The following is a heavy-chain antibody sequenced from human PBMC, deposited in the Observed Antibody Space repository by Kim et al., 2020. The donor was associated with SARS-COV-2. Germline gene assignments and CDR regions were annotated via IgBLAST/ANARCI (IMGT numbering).Heavy chain of an antibody. CDR2: IIPIFGTA. CDR3: ARDRGRGVIFDAFDI. D-gene: IGHD3-10*01. Sequence: SVKVSCKASGGTFSSYAISWVRQAPGQGLEWMGGIIPIFGTANYAQKFQGRVTITADESTSTAYMELSSLRSEDTAVYYCARDRGRGVIFDAFDIWGQGTMVTVSS. V-gene: IGHV1-69*13. J-gene: IGHJ3*02. CDR1: GGTFSSYA.